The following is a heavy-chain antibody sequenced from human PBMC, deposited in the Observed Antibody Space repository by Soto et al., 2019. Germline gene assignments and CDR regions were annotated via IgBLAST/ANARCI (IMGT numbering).Heavy chain of an antibody. J-gene: IGHJ4*02. Sequence: TSETLSLTCAVYGGSFSGYYWSWIRQHPGKGLEWIGYIYYSGSTYYNPSLKSRITISVDTSKNQFSLKLSSVTAADTAVYYCGRDYYGALDYWGQGTLVTVSS. CDR3: GRDYYGALDY. D-gene: IGHD4-17*01. V-gene: IGHV4-31*11. CDR2: IYYSGST. CDR1: GGSFSGYY.